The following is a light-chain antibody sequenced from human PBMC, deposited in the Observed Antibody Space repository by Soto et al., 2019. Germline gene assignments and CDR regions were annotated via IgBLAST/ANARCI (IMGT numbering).Light chain of an antibody. CDR1: QSVSSY. V-gene: IGKV3-11*01. J-gene: IGKJ5*01. CDR2: DAS. Sequence: EIVLTQSPATLSLSPGERATLSCRASQSVSSYLAWYQQKPGQAPRLLIYDASNRATGIPARFSGSGSGTDFALTSRILEPEDFAVYYCQQRSNWPPFTFGQGKRRETK. CDR3: QQRSNWPPFT.